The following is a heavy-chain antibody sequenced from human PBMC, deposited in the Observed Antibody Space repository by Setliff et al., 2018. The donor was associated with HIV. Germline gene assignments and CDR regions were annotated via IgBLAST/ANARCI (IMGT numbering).Heavy chain of an antibody. CDR2: IYKSGTT. D-gene: IGHD5-18*01. Sequence: SETLSLTCSVSGGSINSYHWSWIRQSPGKGLEWMGYIYKSGTTNYSSSLKSRVTISADPSKNQFSLKLTSVTAADTAVYYCGRLSETAMASFDSWGQGTQVTVSS. V-gene: IGHV4-4*08. CDR3: GRLSETAMASFDS. CDR1: GGSINSYH. J-gene: IGHJ4*02.